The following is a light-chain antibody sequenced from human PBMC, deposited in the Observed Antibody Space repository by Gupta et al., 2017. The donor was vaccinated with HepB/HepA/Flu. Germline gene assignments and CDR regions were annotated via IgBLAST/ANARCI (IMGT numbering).Light chain of an antibody. V-gene: IGLV2-8*01. CDR3: CSFGGNNIYI. J-gene: IGLJ1*01. Sequence: QSVLTQPPSASASPGQSVTISGTGTSGDIGSFNYVSWYQQRPGKVPKLIVYDVAKRPSGVPDRFSGSKSGNTASLTVSGLQAEDEGDYYCCSFGGNNIYIFGTGTKVTVL. CDR1: SGDIGSFNY. CDR2: DVA.